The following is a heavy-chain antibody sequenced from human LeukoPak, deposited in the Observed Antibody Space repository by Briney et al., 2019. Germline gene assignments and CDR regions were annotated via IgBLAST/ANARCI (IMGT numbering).Heavy chain of an antibody. CDR3: ARGPGSGWYGYYFDY. D-gene: IGHD6-19*01. CDR2: IYHSGST. V-gene: IGHV4-4*02. J-gene: IGHJ4*02. CDR1: GFTFSSYSM. Sequence: GSLRLSCAASGFTFSSYSMNWVRQPPGKGLEWIGEIYHSGSTNYNPSLKSRVTISVDKSKNQFSLKLSSVTAADTAVYYCARGPGSGWYGYYFDYWGQGTLVTVSS.